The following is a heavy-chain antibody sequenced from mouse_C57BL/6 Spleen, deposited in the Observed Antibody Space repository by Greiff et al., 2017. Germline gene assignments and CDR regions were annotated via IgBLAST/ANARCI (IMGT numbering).Heavy chain of an antibody. CDR2: IYPSDSET. CDR3: ATRGSGYYFDY. J-gene: IGHJ2*01. D-gene: IGHD3-2*02. V-gene: IGHV1-61*01. CDR1: GYTFTSYW. Sequence: VQLQQPGAELVRPGSSVTLSCKASGYTFTSYWMDWVKQRPGQGLEWIGNIYPSDSETHYNQKFKDKATLTVDKSSSTAYMQLSSLTSEDSAVYYCATRGSGYYFDYWGQGTTLTVSS.